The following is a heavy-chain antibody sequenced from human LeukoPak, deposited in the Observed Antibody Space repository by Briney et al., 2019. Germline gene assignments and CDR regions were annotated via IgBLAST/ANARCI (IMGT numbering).Heavy chain of an antibody. D-gene: IGHD3-22*01. CDR1: GYTFTSYG. Sequence: GASVKVSCKASGYTFTSYGISWVRQAPGQGLEWMGWISAYNGNTNYAQKLQGRVTMTTDTSTSTAYMELRSLRSDDTAVYYCARDVYYDSSGYYGGAYYFDYWGQGTLVTVSS. CDR2: ISAYNGNT. V-gene: IGHV1-18*01. J-gene: IGHJ4*02. CDR3: ARDVYYDSSGYYGGAYYFDY.